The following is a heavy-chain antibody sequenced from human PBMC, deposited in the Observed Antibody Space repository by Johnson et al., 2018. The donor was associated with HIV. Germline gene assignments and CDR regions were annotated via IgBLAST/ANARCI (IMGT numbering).Heavy chain of an antibody. CDR3: ASIPPPKLDGAFDI. V-gene: IGHV3-30*04. Sequence: QVQLVESGGGVVQPGRSLRLSCAASGFTFSSYAMHWVRQAPGKGLEWVAVISYDGSNKYYVDSVKGRFTISRDKSKNTLYLQMNSLRAEDTAVYYCASIPPPKLDGAFDIWGQGTMVTVSS. D-gene: IGHD5-24*01. CDR1: GFTFSSYA. CDR2: ISYDGSNK. J-gene: IGHJ3*02.